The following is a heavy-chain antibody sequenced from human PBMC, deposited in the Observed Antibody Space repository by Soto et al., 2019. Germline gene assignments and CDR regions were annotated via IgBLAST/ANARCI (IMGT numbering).Heavy chain of an antibody. CDR3: ARATSSGWQDLFDY. CDR2: TYYRSKWYN. D-gene: IGHD6-19*01. CDR1: GDSVSSNSAA. Sequence: SETLSLPCAISGDSVSSNSAAWNWIRQSPSRGLEWLGRTYYRSKWYNDYAVSVKSRITINPDTSKNQFSLQLNSVTPEDTAVYYCARATSSGWQDLFDYWGQGTLVTVSS. V-gene: IGHV6-1*01. J-gene: IGHJ4*02.